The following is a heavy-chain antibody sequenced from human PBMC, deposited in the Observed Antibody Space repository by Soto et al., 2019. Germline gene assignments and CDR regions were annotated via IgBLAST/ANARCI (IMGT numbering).Heavy chain of an antibody. CDR2: IFSDNER. V-gene: IGHV2-26*01. CDR3: ARMKVDSYQFYYAMDV. J-gene: IGHJ6*02. Sequence: SGPTLVNPTEPLTLTCTVSGFSLTTGKMGVSWIRQPPGKALEWLAHIFSDNERSYSTSLQGRLTISKDTSGSQVVLSMTNVDPVDTATYYCARMKVDSYQFYYAMDVWGQGTTVTVSS. CDR1: GFSLTTGKMG. D-gene: IGHD3-9*01.